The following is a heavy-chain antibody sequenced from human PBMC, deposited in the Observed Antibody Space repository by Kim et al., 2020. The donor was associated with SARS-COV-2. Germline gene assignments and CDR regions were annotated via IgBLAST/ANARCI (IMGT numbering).Heavy chain of an antibody. D-gene: IGHD6-13*01. CDR1: GSSISSHNW. CDR3: ARGYAAAGPFDF. J-gene: IGHJ4*02. Sequence: SETLSLTCAVSGSSISSHNWWNWVRQSPGKGLEWIGQNNHRGSTNYNPSRKSRVTISVDKSKNEFSLNLNSLTAADTAVYYCARGYAAAGPFDFWGQGIL. CDR2: NNHRGST. V-gene: IGHV4-4*02.